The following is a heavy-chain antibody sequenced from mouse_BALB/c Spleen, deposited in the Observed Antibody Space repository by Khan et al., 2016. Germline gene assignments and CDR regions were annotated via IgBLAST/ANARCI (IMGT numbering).Heavy chain of an antibody. J-gene: IGHJ3*01. D-gene: IGHD2-3*01. CDR2: IPYSGST. Sequence: VQLKESGPGLVKPSQSLSLTCTVTGYSITSDYAWNWIRQFPGNRLEWLGYIPYSGSTTYNPSLKSRISITRDTSKNQFFLQLNSVITEDTATYYCANDVYFPAWFAYWGQGTLVTVSA. CDR1: GYSITSDYA. CDR3: ANDVYFPAWFAY. V-gene: IGHV3-2*02.